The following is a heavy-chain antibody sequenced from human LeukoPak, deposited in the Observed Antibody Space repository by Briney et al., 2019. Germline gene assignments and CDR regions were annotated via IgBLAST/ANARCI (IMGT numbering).Heavy chain of an antibody. J-gene: IGHJ4*02. V-gene: IGHV3-23*01. CDR2: ISGSDGTT. CDR3: AKDQKATYGSGSAGEGDY. Sequence: GGSLRLSCAASGFTFSSYAMSWVRQAPGKGLEWVSGISGSDGTTYYADSVKGRFTISRDNSKNTLYLQMNSLRAEDTAIYFCAKDQKATYGSGSAGEGDYWGQGTLVTVSS. D-gene: IGHD3-10*01. CDR1: GFTFSSYA.